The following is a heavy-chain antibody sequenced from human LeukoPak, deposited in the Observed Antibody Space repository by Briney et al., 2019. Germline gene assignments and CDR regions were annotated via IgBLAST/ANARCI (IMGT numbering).Heavy chain of an antibody. V-gene: IGHV1-69*06. D-gene: IGHD5-18*01. CDR1: GGTFSSYA. CDR2: IIPIFGTA. Sequence: SVKVSCKASGGTFSSYAISWVRQAPGQGLEWMGGIIPIFGTANYAQKFQGRVTITADKSTSTAYMELSSLRSEDTAVYYCGGYSYGSDYYYYMDVWGKGTTVTASS. J-gene: IGHJ6*03. CDR3: GGYSYGSDYYYYMDV.